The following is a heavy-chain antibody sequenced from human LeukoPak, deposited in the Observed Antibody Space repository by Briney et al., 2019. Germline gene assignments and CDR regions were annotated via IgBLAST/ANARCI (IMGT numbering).Heavy chain of an antibody. V-gene: IGHV1-18*01. CDR2: ISAYNGNT. CDR3: ARDTCTNGVCYSVDY. D-gene: IGHD2-8*01. CDR1: GYTFTSYG. J-gene: IGHJ4*02. Sequence: GASVKVSCKASGYTFTSYGISWVRQAPGQGLESLGWISAYNGNTNYAQKLQGRVTMTTDTSTSTAYMELRSLRSDDTAVYYCARDTCTNGVCYSVDYWGQGTLVTVSS.